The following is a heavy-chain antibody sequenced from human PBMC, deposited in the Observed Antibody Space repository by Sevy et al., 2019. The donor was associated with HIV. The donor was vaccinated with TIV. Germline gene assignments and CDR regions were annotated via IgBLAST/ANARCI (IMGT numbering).Heavy chain of an antibody. D-gene: IGHD6-6*01. CDR1: GFTFSDYN. CDR3: ARDFARPYYYAMDV. J-gene: IGHJ6*02. Sequence: GGSLRLSCAASGFTFSDYNMNWVRQAPGKGLEWVSYISTSTTTIYFADSVKGRFTISRDNAKNSLYLQMNSLRDEDTAVYYCARDFARPYYYAMDVWGQGTTVTVSS. CDR2: ISTSTTTI. V-gene: IGHV3-48*02.